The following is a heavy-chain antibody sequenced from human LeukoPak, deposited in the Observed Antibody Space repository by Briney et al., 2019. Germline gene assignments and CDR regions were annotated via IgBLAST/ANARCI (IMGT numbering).Heavy chain of an antibody. Sequence: AASVKVSCKASGYTFTSYGISWVRQAPGQGLEWMGWISAYNGNTNYAQKLQGRVTMTTDKSTSTAYMELRSLTSDDTAVYYCARDVPGSIGTTARFDPWGQGTLVTVSS. J-gene: IGHJ5*02. CDR3: ARDVPGSIGTTARFDP. D-gene: IGHD1-1*01. V-gene: IGHV1-18*01. CDR2: ISAYNGNT. CDR1: GYTFTSYG.